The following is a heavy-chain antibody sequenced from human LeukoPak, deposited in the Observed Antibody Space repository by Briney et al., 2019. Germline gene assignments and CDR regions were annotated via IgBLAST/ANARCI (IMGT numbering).Heavy chain of an antibody. CDR2: IYYSGST. CDR3: ARVPGWYYDSSGYFDAFDI. V-gene: IGHV4-59*08. D-gene: IGHD3-22*01. Sequence: PSETLSLTCTVSGGSISSYYWSWIRQPPGKGLEWIGYIYYSGSTYYNPSLKSRVTISVDTSKNQFSLKLSSVTAADTAVYYCARVPGWYYDSSGYFDAFDIWGQGTMVTVSS. J-gene: IGHJ3*02. CDR1: GGSISSYY.